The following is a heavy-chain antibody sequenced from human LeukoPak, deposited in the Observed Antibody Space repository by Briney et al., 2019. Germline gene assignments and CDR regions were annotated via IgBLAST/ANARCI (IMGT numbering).Heavy chain of an antibody. V-gene: IGHV4-39*07. CDR1: GGSISSSSYY. Sequence: PSETLSLTCTVSGGSISSSSYYWGWIRQPPGKGLEWIGSIYYSGSTYYNPSLKSRVTISVDTSKNQFSLKLSSVTAADTAVYYCARDRVQLWLRQGYYFDYWGQGTLVTVCS. D-gene: IGHD5-18*01. J-gene: IGHJ4*02. CDR2: IYYSGST. CDR3: ARDRVQLWLRQGYYFDY.